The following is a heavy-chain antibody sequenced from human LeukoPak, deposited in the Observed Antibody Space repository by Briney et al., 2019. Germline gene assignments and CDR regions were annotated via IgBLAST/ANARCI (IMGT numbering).Heavy chain of an antibody. CDR3: AIGSGSYYGAQFDY. CDR2: ISYDGSNK. D-gene: IGHD1-26*01. J-gene: IGHJ4*02. V-gene: IGHV3-30*04. CDR1: GFTFSSYA. Sequence: GGSLRLTCAASGFTFSSYAMHWVRQAPGKGLEWVAVISYDGSNKYYADSVKGRFTISRDNSKNTLYLQMNSLRAEDTAVYYCAIGSGSYYGAQFDYWGQGTLVTVSS.